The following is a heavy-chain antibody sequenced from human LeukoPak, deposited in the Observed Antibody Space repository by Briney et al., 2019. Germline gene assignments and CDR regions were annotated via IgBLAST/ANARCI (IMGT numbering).Heavy chain of an antibody. J-gene: IGHJ6*03. D-gene: IGHD4-17*01. CDR3: AREGVVYGEYYYMDV. CDR1: GFTFSDYY. V-gene: IGHV3-11*01. CDR2: ISSSGSTI. Sequence: GGSLRLSCAASGFTFSDYYMSWIRQAPGKGLEWVSYISSSGSTIYYADSVKGRFTISRDNAKNSLYLQMKSLRAEDTAVYYCAREGVVYGEYYYMDVWGKGTTVTISS.